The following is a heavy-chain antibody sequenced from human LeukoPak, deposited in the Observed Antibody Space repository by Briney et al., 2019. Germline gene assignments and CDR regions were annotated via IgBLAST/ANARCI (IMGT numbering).Heavy chain of an antibody. CDR2: ISAYNGNT. D-gene: IGHD3-10*01. Sequence: ASVKVSCKASGYTFTSYGISWVRQAPGQGLEWMGWISAYNGNTNYAQKLQGRVTMTTDTSTSTAYMELRSLRSDDTAVYYCARRPMVRGPYYFDYWGQGTLVTVSS. J-gene: IGHJ4*02. CDR3: ARRPMVRGPYYFDY. V-gene: IGHV1-18*01. CDR1: GYTFTSYG.